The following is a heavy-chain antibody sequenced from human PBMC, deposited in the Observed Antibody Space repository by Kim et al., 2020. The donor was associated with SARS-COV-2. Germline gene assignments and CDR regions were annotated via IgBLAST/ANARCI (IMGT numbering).Heavy chain of an antibody. Sequence: GGSLRLSCTASGFTFSNSGMAWVRQAPGKGKEWVSAIGVSGSTFYPDSARSRFIISRDNSENTLYLQMNSLRVEDTAIYYCAKERVGSGLGSYHEDWGQGTLVTVS. CDR3: AKERVGSGLGSYHED. V-gene: IGHV3-23*01. CDR1: GFTFSNSG. J-gene: IGHJ4*02. CDR2: IGVSGST. D-gene: IGHD6-25*01.